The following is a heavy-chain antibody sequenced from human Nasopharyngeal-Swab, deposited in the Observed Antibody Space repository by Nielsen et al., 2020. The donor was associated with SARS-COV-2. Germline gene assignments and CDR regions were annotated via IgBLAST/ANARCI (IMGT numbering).Heavy chain of an antibody. CDR2: ISPYNGNR. V-gene: IGHV1-18*04. J-gene: IGHJ4*02. CDR3: ARGGIYCSSTSCYPFDH. Sequence: ASVKVSCKASGYTFRIYYMHWVRQAPGQGLEWMGWISPYNGNRNYAQKLQGRVTMTTDTSTSTAYMELRSLRFDDTAVYYCARGGIYCSSTSCYPFDHWGQGTLVTVSS. CDR1: GYTFRIYY. D-gene: IGHD2-2*01.